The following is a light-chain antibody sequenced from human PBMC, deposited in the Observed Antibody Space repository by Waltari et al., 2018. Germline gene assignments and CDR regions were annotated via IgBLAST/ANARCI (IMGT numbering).Light chain of an antibody. CDR1: QSVLYRSDNKNY. J-gene: IGKJ5*01. V-gene: IGKV4-1*01. Sequence: DIVMTQSPDSLAGSLGGRATSTCKSSQSVLYRSDNKNYLGWYQQKPGLPPKLLIYWASTRESGVPDRFSGSGSGTDFTLTISSLQAEDVAVYYCQQYYSSPVTFGQGTRLEIK. CDR2: WAS. CDR3: QQYYSSPVT.